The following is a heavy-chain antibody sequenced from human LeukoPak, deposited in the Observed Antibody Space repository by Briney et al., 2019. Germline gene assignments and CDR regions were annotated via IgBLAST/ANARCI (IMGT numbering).Heavy chain of an antibody. J-gene: IGHJ6*03. CDR1: GGSFSGYY. Sequence: SETLSLTCAVYGGSFSGYYWTWIRQSPGKGLEWIGEINPSGSTYYNPSLKSRLTISLDTSKNQFSLRLSSVTAADTAVYYCARGRQEISMILVVMTGVSYYLDVWGKGTTVTVS. V-gene: IGHV4-34*01. CDR3: ARGRQEISMILVVMTGVSYYLDV. CDR2: INPSGST. D-gene: IGHD3-22*01.